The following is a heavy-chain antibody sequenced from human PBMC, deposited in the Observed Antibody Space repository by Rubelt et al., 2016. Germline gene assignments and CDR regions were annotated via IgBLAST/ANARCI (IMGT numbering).Heavy chain of an antibody. J-gene: IGHJ5*02. V-gene: IGHV3-53*01. CDR3: ARDLWFFL. CDR2: IYSGGST. Sequence: GKGLAWVSVIYSGGSTYYADSVKGRFTISRDNSKNTLYLQMNSLRAEDTAVYYCARDLWFFLWGQGTLVTVSS.